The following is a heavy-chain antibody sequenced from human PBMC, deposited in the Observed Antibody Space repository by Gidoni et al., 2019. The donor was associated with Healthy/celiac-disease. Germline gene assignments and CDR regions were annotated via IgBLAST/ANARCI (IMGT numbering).Heavy chain of an antibody. J-gene: IGHJ3*02. CDR3: ARSPPADSSGYDAFDI. V-gene: IGHV1-69*01. CDR1: GGTFSSYA. D-gene: IGHD3-22*01. CDR2: RIPIYGTA. Sequence: QVQLVQSGAEVKKPGYSVKVSCKASGGTFSSYAISWVRQAPGQGLEWMGGRIPIYGTAHYAQKFQGGVTITADESPSTASMELSSLRSEDTAVYYCARSPPADSSGYDAFDIWGQGTMVTVSS.